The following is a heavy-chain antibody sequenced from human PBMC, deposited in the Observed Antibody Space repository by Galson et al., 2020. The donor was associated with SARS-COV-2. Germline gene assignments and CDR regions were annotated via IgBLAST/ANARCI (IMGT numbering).Heavy chain of an antibody. J-gene: IGHJ3*02. CDR1: GFTVSSNY. CDR2: IYSGGST. Sequence: GGSLRLSCAASGFTVSSNYMSWVRQAPGKGLEWVSIIYSGGSTYYADSVKGRFTIARDNSKNTLYLQMNSLRAEDTAVYHCARVGNYYDSGPRWSDIWGQGTMVTVSS. CDR3: ARVGNYYDSGPRWSDI. V-gene: IGHV3-66*01. D-gene: IGHD3-22*01.